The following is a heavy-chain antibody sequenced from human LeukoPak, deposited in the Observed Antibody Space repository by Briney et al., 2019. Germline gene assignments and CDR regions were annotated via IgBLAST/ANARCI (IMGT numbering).Heavy chain of an antibody. J-gene: IGHJ3*02. V-gene: IGHV4-59*01. Sequence: NPSETLSLTCTVSGDSISSYYWSWIRQPPGKGLEWIVYIYYSGTTNYNPSLKSRVTISVDTSKNQFSLKLSSVTAADTAVYYCSRRRPAHDAFHIWGQGTLVTVSS. CDR2: IYYSGTT. CDR3: SRRRPAHDAFHI. D-gene: IGHD2-2*01. CDR1: GDSISSYY.